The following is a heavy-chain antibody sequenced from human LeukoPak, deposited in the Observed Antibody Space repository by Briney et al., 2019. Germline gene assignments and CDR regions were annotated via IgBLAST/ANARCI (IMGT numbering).Heavy chain of an antibody. CDR3: ASISRYGDYDY. CDR2: IYYSGST. J-gene: IGHJ4*02. V-gene: IGHV4-59*12. D-gene: IGHD4-17*01. CDR1: GGSISSYY. Sequence: SETLSLTCTVSGGSISSYYWSWIRQPPGKGLEWIGYIYYSGSTNYNPSLKSRVTISVDTSKNQFSLKLSSVTAADTAVYYCASISRYGDYDYWGQGTLVTVSS.